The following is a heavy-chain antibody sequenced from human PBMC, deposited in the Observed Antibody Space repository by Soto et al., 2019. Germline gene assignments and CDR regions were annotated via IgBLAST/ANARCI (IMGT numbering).Heavy chain of an antibody. V-gene: IGHV1-2*02. D-gene: IGHD2-8*01. Sequence: GASVKVSCKASGYTFTGYYMHWVRQAPGQGLEWMGWINPNSGGTNYAQKFQGRVTMTRDTSISTAYMELSRLRSDDTAVYYCARGVVDIVLMVYAHTDAFDIWCQGTMVTVSS. J-gene: IGHJ3*02. CDR3: ARGVVDIVLMVYAHTDAFDI. CDR1: GYTFTGYY. CDR2: INPNSGGT.